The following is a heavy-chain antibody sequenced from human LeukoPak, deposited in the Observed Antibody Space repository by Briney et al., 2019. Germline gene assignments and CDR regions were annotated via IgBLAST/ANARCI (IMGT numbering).Heavy chain of an antibody. CDR1: GFSFSRYW. D-gene: IGHD6-13*01. Sequence: PGGSLRLSCAASGFSFSRYWMSWVRQAPGKGLEWVANIKQDGSEKNYVESVKGRFTISRDNAKNSLYLQMNGLRAEDTALYYCAKSPHTAGGSWDYFDYWGQGTLVTVSS. CDR2: IKQDGSEK. CDR3: AKSPHTAGGSWDYFDY. J-gene: IGHJ4*02. V-gene: IGHV3-7*03.